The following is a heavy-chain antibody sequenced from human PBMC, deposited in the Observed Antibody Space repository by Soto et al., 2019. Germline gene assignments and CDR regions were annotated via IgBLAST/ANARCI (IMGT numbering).Heavy chain of an antibody. D-gene: IGHD3-3*01. J-gene: IGHJ4*02. CDR2: IYYSGST. V-gene: IGHV4-39*01. CDR3: ARLSGITIFGVVIRDYFDY. CDR1: GGSISSSSYY. Sequence: PSETLSLTCTVSGGSISSSSYYWGWIRQPPGKGLEWIGSIYYSGSTYYNPSLKSRVTISVDTSKNQFSLKLSSVTAADTAVYYCARLSGITIFGVVIRDYFDYWGQGTLVTVSS.